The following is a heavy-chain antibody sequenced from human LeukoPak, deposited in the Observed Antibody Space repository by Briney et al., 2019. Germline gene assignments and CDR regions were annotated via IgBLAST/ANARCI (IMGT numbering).Heavy chain of an antibody. D-gene: IGHD3-22*01. CDR2: ISSSSSYI. Sequence: PGGSLRLSCAASGFTFSSYSMNWVRQAPGKGLEWVSSISSSSSYIYYADSVKGRFTISRDNAKNSLYLQMNSLRAEDTAVYYCARGGIPHYSDNTGYFFGQFWGQGTRVTVSS. CDR3: ARGGIPHYSDNTGYFFGQF. J-gene: IGHJ4*02. CDR1: GFTFSSYS. V-gene: IGHV3-21*01.